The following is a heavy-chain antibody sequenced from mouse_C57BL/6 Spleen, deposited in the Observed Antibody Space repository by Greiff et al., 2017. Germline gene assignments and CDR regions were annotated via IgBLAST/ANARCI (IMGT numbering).Heavy chain of an antibody. CDR1: GYAFSSYW. J-gene: IGHJ4*01. CDR2: IYPGDGDT. D-gene: IGHD1-1*01. V-gene: IGHV1-80*01. Sequence: QVQLKESGAELVKPGASVKISCKASGYAFSSYWMNWVKQRPGKGLEWIGQIYPGDGDTNYNGKFKGKATLTADKSTSTAYMQRSSLTSEDAAVYFCARSKRNYDYAMDYWGQGTSVTVSS. CDR3: ARSKRNYDYAMDY.